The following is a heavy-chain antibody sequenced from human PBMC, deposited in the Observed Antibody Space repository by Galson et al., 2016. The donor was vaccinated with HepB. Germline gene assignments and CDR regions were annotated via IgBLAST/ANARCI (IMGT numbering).Heavy chain of an antibody. CDR2: IRSRADDETT. Sequence: SLRLSCAASGFTFTNTWMNWVRQAPGKGLEWVGRIRSRADDETTDYAAPGQCRFTVSRDDSKRTLYLKMNSLTTDDTAVYFCTPAHGGDYYYAMDVWSQGTTVTVSS. CDR3: TPAHGGDYYYAMDV. CDR1: GFTFTNTW. J-gene: IGHJ6*02. V-gene: IGHV3-15*07. D-gene: IGHD3-16*01.